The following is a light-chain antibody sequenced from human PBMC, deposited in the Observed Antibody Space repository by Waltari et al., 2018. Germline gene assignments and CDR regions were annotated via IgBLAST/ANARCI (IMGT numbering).Light chain of an antibody. CDR3: QQYGRSLPWT. V-gene: IGKV3-20*01. CDR1: QNLGTVY. CDR2: ATS. J-gene: IGKJ1*01. Sequence: EIVLTQSPGTLALSPGERATLSCRASQNLGTVYLAWYQQKSGQPPRLLISATSARAPGVPDRFVGRGSWTDFTLTINRLEPEDFAVYFCQQYGRSLPWTFGPGTTVQMK.